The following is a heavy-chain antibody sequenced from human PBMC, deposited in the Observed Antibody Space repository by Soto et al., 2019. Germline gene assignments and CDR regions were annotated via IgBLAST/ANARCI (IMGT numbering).Heavy chain of an antibody. CDR2: ISLSGNT. CDR1: GGSITNTDW. J-gene: IGHJ4*02. Sequence: SEPLSLTFAVSGGSITNTDWWTWVRQPPGMGLEWVGDISLSGNTNYNPSLEGRAAISLDKSRNQFSLILNSVTAADTAVDDCASRGSSGPFWGQGTLVTVSS. V-gene: IGHV4-4*02. D-gene: IGHD3-22*01. CDR3: ASRGSSGPF.